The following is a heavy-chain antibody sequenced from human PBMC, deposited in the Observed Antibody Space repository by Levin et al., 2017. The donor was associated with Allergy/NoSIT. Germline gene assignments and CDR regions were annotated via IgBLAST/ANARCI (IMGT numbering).Heavy chain of an antibody. Sequence: GESLKISCATSGFSFTSFGTHWLRQAPGKGLEMIRLNAESVKGRFDISRDTSNNLLVLEMTNLRLEDTAVYYCAAVSGGAFGYFDYWGQGVQVTVSP. CDR1: GFSFTSFG. CDR3: AAVSGGAFGYFDY. V-gene: IGHV3-30*02. D-gene: IGHD2-15*01. J-gene: IGHJ4*02.